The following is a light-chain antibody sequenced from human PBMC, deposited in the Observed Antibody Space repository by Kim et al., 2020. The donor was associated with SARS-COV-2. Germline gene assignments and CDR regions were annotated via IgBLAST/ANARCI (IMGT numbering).Light chain of an antibody. J-gene: IGKJ1*01. CDR2: KAS. V-gene: IGKV1-5*03. CDR3: QQYNRT. Sequence: DIQMTQSPSTLSASVGDRVTITCRASQSISSWLAWYQQKPGKAPKLLIYKASSLESGVPSRFSGSGSGTEFTLTISSRQPDDFATYYCQQYNRTFGQGTKVDIK. CDR1: QSISSW.